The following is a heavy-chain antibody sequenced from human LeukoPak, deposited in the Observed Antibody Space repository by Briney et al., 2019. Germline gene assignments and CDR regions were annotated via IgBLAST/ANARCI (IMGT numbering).Heavy chain of an antibody. CDR1: GGSISSGDYY. V-gene: IGHV4-30-4*01. Sequence: SQTLSLTCTVSGGSISSGDYYWSWIRQPPGKGLEWIGYIYYSGSTYYNPSLQSRVTMSVDKSKNQLSLQLTSVTAADTAVYYCARVINTGWRQNDRWGQGTLVTVSS. D-gene: IGHD6-19*01. CDR3: ARVINTGWRQNDR. CDR2: IYYSGST. J-gene: IGHJ5*02.